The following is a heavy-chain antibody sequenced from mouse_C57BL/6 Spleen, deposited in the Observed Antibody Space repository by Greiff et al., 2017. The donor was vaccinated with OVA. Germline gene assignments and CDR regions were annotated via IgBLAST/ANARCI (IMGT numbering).Heavy chain of an antibody. CDR1: GYTFTGYW. D-gene: IGHD2-14*01. J-gene: IGHJ2*01. CDR3: ARKGTSFFGGNYFDY. CDR2: ILPGSGST. V-gene: IGHV1-9*01. Sequence: QVQLQQSGAELLKPGASVKLSCKATGYTFTGYWIEWVKQRPGHGLEWIGEILPGSGSTNYNEKFKGKATFTADTSSNTAYMQLSSLTTEDSAIYYCARKGTSFFGGNYFDYWGQGTTLTVSS.